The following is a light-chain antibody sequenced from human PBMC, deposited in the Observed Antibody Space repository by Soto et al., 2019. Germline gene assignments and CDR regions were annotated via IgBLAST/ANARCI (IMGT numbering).Light chain of an antibody. CDR3: QQYNNWPVT. J-gene: IGKJ4*01. CDR1: QNIRTN. CDR2: DAS. Sequence: EIVMTQSPATLSVSPGERATLSCRASQNIRTNLAWYQQKPGQPPRLLIYDASTRAAGIPARFIGSGSGTEFTLTISSLQSEDFAIYYCQQYNNWPVTFGGGTKVDIK. V-gene: IGKV3-15*01.